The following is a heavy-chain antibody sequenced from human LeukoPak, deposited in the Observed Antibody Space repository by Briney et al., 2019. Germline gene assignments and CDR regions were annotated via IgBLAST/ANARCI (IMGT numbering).Heavy chain of an antibody. CDR2: ISFDGSNK. CDR1: AFTFNTYA. V-gene: IGHV3-30-3*01. D-gene: IGHD3-16*01. Sequence: GGSLRLSCAASAFTFNTYAMHWVRQAPGKGLEWVAIISFDGSNKYYADSVKGRFTISRDNSKNTLYLQMNSLRAEDTAVYYCARQLGGSYYDYVWGSYFGAFDYWGQGTLVTVSS. CDR3: ARQLGGSYYDYVWGSYFGAFDY. J-gene: IGHJ4*02.